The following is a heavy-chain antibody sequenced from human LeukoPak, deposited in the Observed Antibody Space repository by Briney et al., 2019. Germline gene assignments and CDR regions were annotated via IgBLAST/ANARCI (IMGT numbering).Heavy chain of an antibody. Sequence: GSLRLSCAASGFTFSSYSMHWVRQASGKGLEWVGRIRSKANSYATAYAASVKGRFTISRDDSKNTAYLQMNSLKTEDTAVYYCTHAQDSSGWKLDYWGQGTLVTVPS. CDR2: IRSKANSYAT. V-gene: IGHV3-73*01. CDR3: THAQDSSGWKLDY. D-gene: IGHD6-19*01. CDR1: GFTFSSYS. J-gene: IGHJ4*02.